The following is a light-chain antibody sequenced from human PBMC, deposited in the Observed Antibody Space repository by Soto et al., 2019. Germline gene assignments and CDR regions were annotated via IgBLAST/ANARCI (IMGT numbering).Light chain of an antibody. J-gene: IGLJ3*02. Sequence: QSVLTQPASLSASPGASASLTCTLRSGINVGTYRIYWYQQKPGSPPQYLMRYKSDYDKQQASGVPSRCSGSKDASANAGILLIAVLHAQEDAYYCCLNWHSSVGVFGGGTKLTVL. V-gene: IGLV5-45*01. CDR2: YKSDYDK. CDR1: SGINVGTYR. CDR3: LNWHSSVGV.